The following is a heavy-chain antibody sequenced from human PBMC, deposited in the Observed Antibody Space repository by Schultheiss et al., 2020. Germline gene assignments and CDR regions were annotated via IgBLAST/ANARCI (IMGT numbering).Heavy chain of an antibody. J-gene: IGHJ4*02. Sequence: ASVKVSCKASGYTFTSYGISWVRQAPGQGLEWMGRISAYNGKTNYTQKLQGRVTLTTDTSTSTAYMELRSLRSDDTAVYYCARDPLTYFYDSSTYYYPFDYWGQGTLVTVSS. V-gene: IGHV1-18*01. CDR2: ISAYNGKT. CDR1: GYTFTSYG. CDR3: ARDPLTYFYDSSTYYYPFDY. D-gene: IGHD3-22*01.